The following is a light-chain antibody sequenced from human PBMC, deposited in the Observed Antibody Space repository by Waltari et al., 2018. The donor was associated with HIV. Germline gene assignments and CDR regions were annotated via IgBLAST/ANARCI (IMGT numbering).Light chain of an antibody. CDR2: DNN. V-gene: IGLV1-51*01. Sequence: QSVFTQPPSVSAAPGQRVTISCSGSSSNIGNNYVSWYQQLPRTAPKLLIYDNNKRPSGIPDRFSASKSGTSATLAITGLQTGDEADYYCGTWDSSLSAFVFGTGTTVTVL. CDR1: SSNIGNNY. CDR3: GTWDSSLSAFV. J-gene: IGLJ1*01.